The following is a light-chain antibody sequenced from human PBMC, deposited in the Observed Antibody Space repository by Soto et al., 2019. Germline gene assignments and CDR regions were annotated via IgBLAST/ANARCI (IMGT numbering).Light chain of an antibody. CDR2: GSS. CDR3: PQYGDSPPT. V-gene: IGKV3-20*01. J-gene: IGKJ1*01. Sequence: EIVLTQSPGTLSLSPGERATLSCRASQSVSSTYLAWYQHIPGQAPRLLIYGSSTRATGAPDRFSGSGSGTDFTLPIPRLEPEDFAVYFCPQYGDSPPTFGQGTKVGIK. CDR1: QSVSSTY.